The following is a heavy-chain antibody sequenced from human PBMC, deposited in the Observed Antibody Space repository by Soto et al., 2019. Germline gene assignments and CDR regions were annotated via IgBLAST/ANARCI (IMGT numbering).Heavy chain of an antibody. D-gene: IGHD1-26*01. Sequence: EVQRVESGGGLVQPGRSLRLSCAVSGLMFDDLGMHWVRQAPGKGLEWVSGVTWNSGNIDYADSVKGRFTITRDNAKNSFYLQMNSLRGEDSALYYCAKDRYGSLEGGMDVWGQGTTVTVSS. CDR1: GLMFDDLG. V-gene: IGHV3-9*01. J-gene: IGHJ6*02. CDR2: VTWNSGNI. CDR3: AKDRYGSLEGGMDV.